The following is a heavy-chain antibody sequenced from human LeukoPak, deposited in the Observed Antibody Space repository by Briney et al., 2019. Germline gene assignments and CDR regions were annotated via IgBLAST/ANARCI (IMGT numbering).Heavy chain of an antibody. Sequence: PSETLSLTCTVSGGSVSSGGYSWAWIRQPQGKGLEWIGTLHSSGSTNYGSSLKSRVSMSADSSKNQFSLRLTSVTAADTAVYYCARANDYGRKGLDYWGQGTLVTVSS. CDR1: GGSVSSGGYS. CDR2: LHSSGST. V-gene: IGHV4-39*07. J-gene: IGHJ4*02. D-gene: IGHD4-17*01. CDR3: ARANDYGRKGLDY.